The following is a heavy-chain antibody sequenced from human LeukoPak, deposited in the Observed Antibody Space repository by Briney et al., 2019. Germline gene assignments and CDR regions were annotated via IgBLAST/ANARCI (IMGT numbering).Heavy chain of an antibody. V-gene: IGHV3-48*04. J-gene: IGHJ4*02. Sequence: RTGGSLRLSCAASGFTLSSYSMNWVRQAPGKGLEWISFIDSSSRTIFYAESVKGRFTISRDNAKNSLFLQMNSLRAEDTAVYYCARRVPNQVITDYFDYWGQGTLVTVSS. D-gene: IGHD3-16*01. CDR3: ARRVPNQVITDYFDY. CDR1: GFTLSSYS. CDR2: IDSSSRTI.